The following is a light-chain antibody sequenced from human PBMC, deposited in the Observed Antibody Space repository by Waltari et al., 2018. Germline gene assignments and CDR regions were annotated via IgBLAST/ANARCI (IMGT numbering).Light chain of an antibody. CDR3: QKYGTLPAT. CDR2: GAS. CDR1: QSVSRW. J-gene: IGKJ1*01. V-gene: IGKV3-20*01. Sequence: EIVLTQSQGPLSLSPGERATPSCRASQSVSRWLAWYQQKPGQPPRLLIYGASSRANGIPDRFSGSGSGTDFSLTISRLEPEDSAVYYCQKYGTLPATFGQGTKVEVK.